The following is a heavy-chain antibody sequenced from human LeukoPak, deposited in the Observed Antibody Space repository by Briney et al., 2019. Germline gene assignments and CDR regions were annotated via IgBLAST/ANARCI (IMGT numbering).Heavy chain of an antibody. CDR1: GYTVTSYY. J-gene: IGHJ4*02. CDR3: ASGHEVASLTHFDY. D-gene: IGHD1-14*01. V-gene: IGHV1-69*13. Sequence: SVKVSCKASGYTVTSYYMHWVRQAPGQGLEWMGGIIPIFGTANYAQKFQGRVTITADESTSTAYMELSSLRSEDTAVYYCASGHEVASLTHFDYWGQGTLVTVSS. CDR2: IIPIFGTA.